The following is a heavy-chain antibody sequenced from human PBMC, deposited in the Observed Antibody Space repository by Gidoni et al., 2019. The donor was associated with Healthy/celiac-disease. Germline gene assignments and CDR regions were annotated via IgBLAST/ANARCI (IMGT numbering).Heavy chain of an antibody. J-gene: IGHJ3*02. D-gene: IGHD3-22*01. V-gene: IGHV3-30-3*01. CDR2: ISYDGSNK. CDR1: GFTFSSYA. CDR3: ARVGYYDSSGHDAFDI. Sequence: QVQLVESGGGVVQPGRSLRLSCAASGFTFSSYAMHWVRQAPGKGLEWVAVISYDGSNKYYADSVKGRFTISRDNSKNTLYLQMNSLRAEDTAVYYCARVGYYDSSGHDAFDIWGQGTMVTVSS.